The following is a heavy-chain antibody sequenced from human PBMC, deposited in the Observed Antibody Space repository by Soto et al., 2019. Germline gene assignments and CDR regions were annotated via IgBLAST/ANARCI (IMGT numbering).Heavy chain of an antibody. D-gene: IGHD3-22*01. J-gene: IGHJ4*02. CDR1: GGSISSSNW. Sequence: SETLSLTCAVSGGSISSSNWWSWVRQPPGKGLEWIGEIYHSGSTDYNPSLKSRVTISVDTSKNQFSLKLSSVTAADTAVYYCARVHRNYYDSSGYYPYYFDYWGQGTLVTVSS. CDR2: IYHSGST. V-gene: IGHV4-4*02. CDR3: ARVHRNYYDSSGYYPYYFDY.